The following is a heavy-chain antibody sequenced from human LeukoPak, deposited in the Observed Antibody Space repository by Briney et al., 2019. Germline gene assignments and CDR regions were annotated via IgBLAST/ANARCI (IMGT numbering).Heavy chain of an antibody. Sequence: SVKVSCKASGGTFSSYTISWVRQAPGQGLEWMGRIIPILGKANYAQKFQGRVTITADKSTSTAYMELSSLRSEDTAVYYCARLAVVVPAAIWESGWFDPWGQGTLVTVSS. CDR2: IIPILGKA. D-gene: IGHD2-2*02. CDR3: ARLAVVVPAAIWESGWFDP. CDR1: GGTFSSYT. V-gene: IGHV1-69*02. J-gene: IGHJ5*02.